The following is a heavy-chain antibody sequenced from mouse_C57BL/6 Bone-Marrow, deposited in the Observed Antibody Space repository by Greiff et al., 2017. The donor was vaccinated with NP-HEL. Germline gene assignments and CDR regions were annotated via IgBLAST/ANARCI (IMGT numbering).Heavy chain of an antibody. CDR2: IWSGGST. CDR3: ASIYYDYGAY. Sequence: VQLVESGPGLVQPSQSLSITCTVSGFSLTSYGVHWVRQSPGKGLEWLGVIWSGGSTDYTAAFISRLSISKDNSKSQVFFKMNSLQADDTAIYYCASIYYDYGAYWGQGTLVTVSA. J-gene: IGHJ3*01. CDR1: GFSLTSYG. D-gene: IGHD2-4*01. V-gene: IGHV2-2*01.